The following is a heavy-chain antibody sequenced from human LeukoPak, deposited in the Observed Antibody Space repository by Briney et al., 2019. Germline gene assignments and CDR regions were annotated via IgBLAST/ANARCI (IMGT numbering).Heavy chain of an antibody. D-gene: IGHD6-6*01. CDR3: ATFGGSSSSDYFDY. J-gene: IGHJ4*02. CDR2: ISTYNGDT. Sequence: ASVKVSCKASNYTFTSYTISWVRQAPGQGLEWMGWISTYNGDTNYAQKVKGRVTMTTDTSTSTAYMELRSLRSDDTAVYYCATFGGSSSSDYFDYWGQGTLVTVSS. CDR1: NYTFTSYT. V-gene: IGHV1-18*01.